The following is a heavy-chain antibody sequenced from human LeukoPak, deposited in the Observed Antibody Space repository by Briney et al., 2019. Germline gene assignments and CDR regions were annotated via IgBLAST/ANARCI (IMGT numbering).Heavy chain of an antibody. V-gene: IGHV4-4*07. CDR1: GGSISSYY. D-gene: IGHD3-10*01. CDR3: ARDLTDYYGSGSYYGYFDY. Sequence: YPSETLSLTCTVSGGSISSYYWSWIRQPAGKGLEWIGRIYTSGSTNYNPSLKSRVTMSVDTSKNQFSLKLSSVTAADTAVYYCARDLTDYYGSGSYYGYFDYWGQGTLDTVSS. CDR2: IYTSGST. J-gene: IGHJ4*02.